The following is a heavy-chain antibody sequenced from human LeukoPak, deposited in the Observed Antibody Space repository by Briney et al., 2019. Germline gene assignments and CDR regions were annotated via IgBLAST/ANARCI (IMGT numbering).Heavy chain of an antibody. D-gene: IGHD5-24*01. J-gene: IGHJ4*02. CDR2: IIPIFGTA. V-gene: IGHV1-69*05. CDR3: ARGTRRDGYHNYYYFDY. Sequence: WASVKVSCKASGGTFSSYAISWVRQAPGQGLEWIGGIIPIFGTANYAQKFQGRVTITTDESTSTAYMELSSLRSEDTAVYYCARGTRRDGYHNYYYFDYWGQGTLVTVSS. CDR1: GGTFSSYA.